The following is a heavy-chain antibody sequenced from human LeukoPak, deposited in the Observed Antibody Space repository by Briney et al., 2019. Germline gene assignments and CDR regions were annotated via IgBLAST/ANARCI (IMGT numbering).Heavy chain of an antibody. D-gene: IGHD3-9*01. CDR2: IFYSGGT. V-gene: IGHV4-39*07. CDR1: GGSINTPNYY. CDR3: AKDPIDWGTIYFDY. Sequence: SETLSLTCTVSGGSINTPNYYWGWIRQTPGKGLEWIGNIFYSGGTYYSPSLTSRVTISLDTSRNQFSLKLNSVTAADTAVYYCAKDPIDWGTIYFDYWGQGTLVTVSS. J-gene: IGHJ4*02.